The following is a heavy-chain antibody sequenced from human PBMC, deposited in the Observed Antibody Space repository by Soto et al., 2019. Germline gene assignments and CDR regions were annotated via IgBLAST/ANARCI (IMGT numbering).Heavy chain of an antibody. CDR2: INAGNGNT. D-gene: IGHD2-2*01. Sequence: ASVKVSCKASGYTFTSYAMHWVRQAPGQRLEWMGWINAGNGNTKYSQKFQGRVTITRDTSASTAYMEPSSLRSEDTAVYYCARGPREYCSSTSCYFFQVRYYYYVMDVCGQGTTVTVFS. J-gene: IGHJ6*02. CDR3: ARGPREYCSSTSCYFFQVRYYYYVMDV. CDR1: GYTFTSYA. V-gene: IGHV1-3*01.